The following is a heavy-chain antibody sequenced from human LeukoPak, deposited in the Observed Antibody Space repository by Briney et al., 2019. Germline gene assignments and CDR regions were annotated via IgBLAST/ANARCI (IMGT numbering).Heavy chain of an antibody. CDR2: ISPNSGGT. J-gene: IGHJ4*02. CDR3: AKIGGTGTTFFRGIDY. CDR1: GYTFTGYY. D-gene: IGHD1-7*01. Sequence: ASVKVSCKASGYTFTGYYMHWVRQAPGQGLEWMGWISPNSGGTNYAQKFQGRVTMTRDTSISTAYMELSRLRSDDTAVYYCAKIGGTGTTFFRGIDYWGQGTLVTVSS. V-gene: IGHV1-2*02.